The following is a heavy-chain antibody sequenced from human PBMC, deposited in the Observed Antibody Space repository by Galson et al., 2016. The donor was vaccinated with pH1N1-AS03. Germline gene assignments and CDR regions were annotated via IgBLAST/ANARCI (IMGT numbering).Heavy chain of an antibody. CDR2: IKSETDGGTT. J-gene: IGHJ3*01. CDR1: AFTFSNAW. V-gene: IGHV3-15*01. CDR3: TTDGPGGYIT. Sequence: SLRLSCAGSAFTFSNAWMTWVRQAPGKGLKWIGRIKSETDGGTTDYAAPVKGRFTISRDDSINTLYLQMNSLQTDDTGAYFCTTDGPGGYITWGQGTLVTVSS. D-gene: IGHD5-12*01.